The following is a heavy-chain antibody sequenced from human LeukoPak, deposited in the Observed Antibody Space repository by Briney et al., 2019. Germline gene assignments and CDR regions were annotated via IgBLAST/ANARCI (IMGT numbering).Heavy chain of an antibody. CDR3: ARVVVRRVYDY. CDR2: INEDGSER. V-gene: IGHV3-7*01. Sequence: PGGSLRLSCAASGFTFSTYWMSWVRQAPGRGLEWVAKINEDGSERYYVDSVKGRFTISRGNAKNSLYLQMNSLRAEDTAVYYCARVVVRRVYDYWGQGTLVTVSS. D-gene: IGHD2-15*01. J-gene: IGHJ4*02. CDR1: GFTFSTYW.